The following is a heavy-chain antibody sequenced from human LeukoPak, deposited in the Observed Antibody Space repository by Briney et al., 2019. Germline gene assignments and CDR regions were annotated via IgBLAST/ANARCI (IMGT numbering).Heavy chain of an antibody. CDR2: IRSKTDGGKT. J-gene: IGHJ4*02. D-gene: IGHD3-10*01. CDR1: GFTFSSYW. V-gene: IGHV3-15*01. CDR3: TTDGLVRGGTFDN. Sequence: GGSLRLSCAASGFTFSSYWMSWVRQAPGKGLEWVGRIRSKTDGGKTDYAAPVKGRLTISRDDYTLYLQMNSLKTEDTAVYYCTTDGLVRGGTFDNWGQGTLVTVSS.